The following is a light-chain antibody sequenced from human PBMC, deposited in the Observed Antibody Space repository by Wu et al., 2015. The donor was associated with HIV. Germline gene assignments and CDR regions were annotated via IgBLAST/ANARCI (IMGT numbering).Light chain of an antibody. CDR3: QKYNTAPWT. CDR2: MAS. Sequence: IQLTQSPSSLSASVGDRVTITCRASQSIRSWLAWYQQKPGKAPNLLIYMASSLQSGVPSRFSGSGSGTEFTLTISSLQPEDVATYYCQKYNTAPWTFGQGTKVEMK. CDR1: QSIRSW. V-gene: IGKV1-5*03. J-gene: IGKJ1*01.